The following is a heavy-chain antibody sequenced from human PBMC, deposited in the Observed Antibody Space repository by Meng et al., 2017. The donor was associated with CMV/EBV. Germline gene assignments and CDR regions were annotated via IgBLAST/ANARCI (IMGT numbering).Heavy chain of an antibody. V-gene: IGHV5-51*01. J-gene: IGHJ2*01. Sequence: GEYLKLSCKSSGYSFTSYWIGWVRQMPGKGLEWMGIIYPGDSDTRYSPSFQGQVTISADKSISTAYLQWSSLKASDTAMYYCARHPEWELRYFDLWGRGTLVTVSS. CDR2: IYPGDSDT. CDR1: GYSFTSYW. D-gene: IGHD1-26*01. CDR3: ARHPEWELRYFDL.